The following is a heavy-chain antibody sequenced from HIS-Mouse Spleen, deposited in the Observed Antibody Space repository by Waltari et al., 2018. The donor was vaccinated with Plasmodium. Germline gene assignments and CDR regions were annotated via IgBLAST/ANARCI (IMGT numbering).Heavy chain of an antibody. CDR3: ASSWYWYFDL. V-gene: IGHV3-7*01. CDR2: IKQDGSEK. D-gene: IGHD6-13*01. Sequence: EVQLVESGGGLVQPGGSLRLSCSASGFTFSSYWMSWVRRAQGKGLELVANIKQDGSEKYYVDSVKGRFTISRDNAKNSLYLQMNSLRAEDTAVYYCASSWYWYFDLWGRGTLVTVSS. J-gene: IGHJ2*01. CDR1: GFTFSSYW.